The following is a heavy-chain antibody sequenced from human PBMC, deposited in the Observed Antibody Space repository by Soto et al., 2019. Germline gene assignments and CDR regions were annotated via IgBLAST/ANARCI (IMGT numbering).Heavy chain of an antibody. Sequence: PSETLSLTCTVSGGSITSYYWIWIRQPVGRGLEWIGRIYTSGSTNYNPSLKSRVTMSVDRSKNQFSLRLSSATAADTAVYYCARTSSSWYYFDFWGQGTLVTVSS. V-gene: IGHV4-4*07. D-gene: IGHD6-13*01. J-gene: IGHJ4*02. CDR2: IYTSGST. CDR1: GGSITSYY. CDR3: ARTSSSWYYFDF.